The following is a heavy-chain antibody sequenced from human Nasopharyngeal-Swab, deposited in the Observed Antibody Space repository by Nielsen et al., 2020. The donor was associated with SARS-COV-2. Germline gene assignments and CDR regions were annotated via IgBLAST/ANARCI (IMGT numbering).Heavy chain of an antibody. D-gene: IGHD3-10*01. CDR2: INTNTGNS. J-gene: IGHJ4*02. V-gene: IGHV7-4-1*02. CDR3: ARDRITMVRGAFDY. Sequence: SVNVSCKASVYTFTSYAMNWVRQAPGQGLEWMGWINTNTGNSTYAQGFTGRFVFSLDTSVSTAYLQISSLKAEDTAVYYCARDRITMVRGAFDYWGQGTLVTVSS. CDR1: VYTFTSYA.